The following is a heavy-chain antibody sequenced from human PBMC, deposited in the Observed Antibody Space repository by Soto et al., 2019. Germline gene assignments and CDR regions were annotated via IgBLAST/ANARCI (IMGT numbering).Heavy chain of an antibody. V-gene: IGHV1-46*01. CDR2: INPNGGYR. J-gene: IGHJ4*02. Sequence: QVQLVQSGAEVKKPGASVKVSCKTSGYDFFKYNMHWVRQAPGQGLEWMGVINPNGGYRRHAQKFKGRVIMTRATSSKLAYMELSGLTSADTAMYYCTRADSDVVILPDVRPLFDLWGQGALVTVSS. CDR3: TRADSDVVILPDVRPLFDL. CDR1: GYDFFKYN. D-gene: IGHD2-21*02.